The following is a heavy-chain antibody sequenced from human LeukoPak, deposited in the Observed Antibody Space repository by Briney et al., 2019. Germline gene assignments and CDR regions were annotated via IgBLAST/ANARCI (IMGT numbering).Heavy chain of an antibody. V-gene: IGHV3-73*01. Sequence: GGSLRLSRAASGFPFSHAWMSWVRQAPGKGLEWVGRIRSKANSYATAYAPSVKGRFTISRDDSKNTAYLQMNSLKTEDTAVYYCTRPTVADNFDYWGQGTLVTVSS. CDR1: GFPFSHAW. J-gene: IGHJ4*02. CDR2: IRSKANSYAT. CDR3: TRPTVADNFDY. D-gene: IGHD6-19*01.